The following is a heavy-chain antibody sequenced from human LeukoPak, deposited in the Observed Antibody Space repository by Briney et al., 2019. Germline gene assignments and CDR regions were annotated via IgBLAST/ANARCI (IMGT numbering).Heavy chain of an antibody. J-gene: IGHJ4*02. Sequence: SETLSLTCTVSGGSISSSIYYWGWIRQPPGKGLEWIGSIYYSGSTHYNPSLKSRVIISVDTSKNQFSLTLSSVPAADMAVYYCARNHTHEGYGYYFDYWGQGTLITVSS. CDR3: ARNHTHEGYGYYFDY. CDR1: GGSISSSIYY. D-gene: IGHD5-18*01. CDR2: IYYSGST. V-gene: IGHV4-39*01.